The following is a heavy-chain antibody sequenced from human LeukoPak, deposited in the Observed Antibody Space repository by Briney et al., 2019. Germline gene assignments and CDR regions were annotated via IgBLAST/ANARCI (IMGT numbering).Heavy chain of an antibody. Sequence: KASETLSLTCAVSGGSISSGGYSWSWIRQPPGKGLEWIGYIYHSGSTYYNPSLKSRVTISVDRSKNQFSLKLSSVTAADTAVYYCARGSREHAFDMWGQGTMVTVSS. V-gene: IGHV4-30-2*01. CDR2: IYHSGST. CDR1: GGSISSGGYS. CDR3: ARGSREHAFDM. D-gene: IGHD1-26*01. J-gene: IGHJ3*02.